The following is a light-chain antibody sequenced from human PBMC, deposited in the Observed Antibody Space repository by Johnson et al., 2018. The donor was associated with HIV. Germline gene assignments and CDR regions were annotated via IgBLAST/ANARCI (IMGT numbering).Light chain of an antibody. CDR2: DNT. CDR3: GTCDNSLTAYV. V-gene: IGLV1-51*01. Sequence: QFVLTQPPSVSAAPGQKVTISCSGNTSKIENNYVSWYQQFPERAPKLLIYDNTKRPSGIPDRFSGSKSDASATLAITGLQTGDEADYYCGTCDNSLTAYVLGTGTKVTV. CDR1: TSKIENNY. J-gene: IGLJ1*01.